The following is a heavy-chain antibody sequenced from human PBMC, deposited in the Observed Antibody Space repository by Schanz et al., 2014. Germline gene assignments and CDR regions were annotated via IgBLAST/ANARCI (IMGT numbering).Heavy chain of an antibody. D-gene: IGHD5-18*01. CDR2: ISGDGTTT. CDR1: GFTFSVYW. Sequence: EVQLVESGGGLVQPGGSLRLSCAASGFTFSVYWMHWVRQPPGKGLVSVSRISGDGTTTSYADSVKGRFTISRDNSKNTLSLQMNSLRAEDTAVYYCAREEGYGYGPGAFDIWGQGTMVTVSS. J-gene: IGHJ3*02. V-gene: IGHV3-74*01. CDR3: AREEGYGYGPGAFDI.